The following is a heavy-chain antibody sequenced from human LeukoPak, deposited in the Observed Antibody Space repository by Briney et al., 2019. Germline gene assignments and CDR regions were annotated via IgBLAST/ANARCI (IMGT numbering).Heavy chain of an antibody. J-gene: IGHJ4*02. V-gene: IGHV4-59*01. D-gene: IGHD5-24*01. CDR1: GGSISSYY. CDR2: IYYSGST. Sequence: SETLSLTCTVSGGSISSYYWSWIRQPPGKGLEWIGYIYYSGSTNYNPSLKSRVTISVDTSKNQFSLKLSSVTAADTAVYYCARGGEMATDYWGQGPLVTVSS. CDR3: ARGGEMATDY.